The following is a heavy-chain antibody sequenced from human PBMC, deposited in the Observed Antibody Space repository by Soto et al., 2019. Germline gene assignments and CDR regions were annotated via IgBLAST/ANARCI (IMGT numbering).Heavy chain of an antibody. J-gene: IGHJ4*02. CDR3: TTDPAAMATGEY. CDR1: GFTFSNAW. V-gene: IGHV3-15*01. D-gene: IGHD5-18*01. Sequence: EVQLVESGGGLVKPGGSLRLSCAASGFTFSNAWMSWVRQAPGKGLEWVGRIKSKTDGGTTDYAAPVKGRFTISRDDSKNTLYLQMNSLKTEDTAVYYCTTDPAAMATGEYWGQGTLVTVSS. CDR2: IKSKTDGGTT.